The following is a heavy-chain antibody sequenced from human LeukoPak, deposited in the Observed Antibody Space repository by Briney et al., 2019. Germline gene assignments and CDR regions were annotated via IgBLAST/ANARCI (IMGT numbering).Heavy chain of an antibody. CDR1: GGSISDYY. D-gene: IGHD3-9*01. J-gene: IGHJ6*03. V-gene: IGHV4-59*01. Sequence: SETLSLTCTVSGGSISDYYWNWIRQPPGKGLEWIGYIYYSGGTNYNPSLKSRVTISVDTSKNQFSLNLSSVNAADTAVYYCARQTPERGYDLLTKSSFYFYYMDVWGKGTTVTVSS. CDR3: ARQTPERGYDLLTKSSFYFYYMDV. CDR2: IYYSGGT.